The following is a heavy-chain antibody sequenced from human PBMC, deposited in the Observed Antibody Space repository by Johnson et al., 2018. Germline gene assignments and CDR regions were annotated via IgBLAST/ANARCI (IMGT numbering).Heavy chain of an antibody. D-gene: IGHD2-15*01. V-gene: IGHV3-30*03. CDR1: GFILRSKG. J-gene: IGHJ6*04. CDR2: MSFEGDNK. CDR3: AREKCGGSCHIMDV. Sequence: VQLVESGGGVVEPGRSLRLSCAASGFILRSKGMHWVRQAPGKGLEWVATMSFEGDNKYYAESVKGRFTISRDNSKNTLYLQMKSLRTEDTAVYYCAREKCGGSCHIMDVWCKGTTVIVSS.